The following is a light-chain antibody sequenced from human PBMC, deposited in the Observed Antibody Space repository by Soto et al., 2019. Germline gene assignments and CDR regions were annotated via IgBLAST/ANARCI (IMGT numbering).Light chain of an antibody. V-gene: IGLV6-57*04. J-gene: IGLJ2*01. CDR1: SGNIGSNY. CDR2: EDD. Sequence: NFMLTQPHSVSESPGKTVTISCTRSSGNIGSNYVQWYQQRPGSAPTTLIYEDDQRPSGVPDRFSGSIDRSSNSASLTISGLKTEDEADYYCQCYDSTTPVVFGGGTKLTVL. CDR3: QCYDSTTPVV.